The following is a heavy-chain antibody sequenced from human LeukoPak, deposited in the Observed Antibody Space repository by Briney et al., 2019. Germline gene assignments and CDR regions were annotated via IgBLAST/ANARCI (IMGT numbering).Heavy chain of an antibody. J-gene: IGHJ4*02. D-gene: IGHD3-22*01. Sequence: PGRSLRLSCAASGFTFDDYAMHWVRQAPGKGLEWVSGISWNSGSIGYADSVKGRFTISRDNAKNSLYLQMNSLRAEDTASYYCAKDDSSGYPPRNFDYWGQGTLVTVSS. CDR2: ISWNSGSI. CDR3: AKDDSSGYPPRNFDY. V-gene: IGHV3-9*01. CDR1: GFTFDDYA.